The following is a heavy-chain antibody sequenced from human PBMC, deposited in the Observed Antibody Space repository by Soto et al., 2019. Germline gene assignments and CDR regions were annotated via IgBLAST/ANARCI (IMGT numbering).Heavy chain of an antibody. Sequence: SETLSLTCTVSGDSLSSGGHYWSWIRQHPGKGLEWIGHIYDSVNTYYSPSLRSRVTISADMSKNQFSLNLRSVTAADTAVYYCAIVDHRGYFAILTVYWGQGTLVTVSS. J-gene: IGHJ1*01. CDR3: AIVDHRGYFAILTVY. CDR2: IYDSVNT. D-gene: IGHD3-9*01. CDR1: GDSLSSGGHY. V-gene: IGHV4-31*03.